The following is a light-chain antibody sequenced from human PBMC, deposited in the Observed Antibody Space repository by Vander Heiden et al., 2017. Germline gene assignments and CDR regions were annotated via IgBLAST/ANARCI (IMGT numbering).Light chain of an antibody. V-gene: IGKV1-39*01. CDR1: QSISSY. Sequence: DIQMTQSPSSLSLSVGDRVIIACRASQSISSYLKWYLQKPGKAPKLLVYAASSLQSGVPSRFSGSGSGTDFTLTISSLQPEDFATYYCRQSYSTLYTFGQGTKLEIK. CDR2: AAS. CDR3: RQSYSTLYT. J-gene: IGKJ2*01.